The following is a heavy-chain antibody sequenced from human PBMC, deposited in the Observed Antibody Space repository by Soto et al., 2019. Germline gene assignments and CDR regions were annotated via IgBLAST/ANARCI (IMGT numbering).Heavy chain of an antibody. Sequence: QVQLVQSGAEVKKPGSSVKVSCKASGGTFSSYAISWVRQAPGQGLEWMGGIIPIFDTADYAQKFQGRVTITAAESTNTAYMELSSLRSEDTAVYYCAGHSSGVPGYYYGMDVWCQGTTVTVSS. D-gene: IGHD3-22*01. CDR3: AGHSSGVPGYYYGMDV. J-gene: IGHJ6*02. CDR1: GGTFSSYA. V-gene: IGHV1-69*12. CDR2: IIPIFDTA.